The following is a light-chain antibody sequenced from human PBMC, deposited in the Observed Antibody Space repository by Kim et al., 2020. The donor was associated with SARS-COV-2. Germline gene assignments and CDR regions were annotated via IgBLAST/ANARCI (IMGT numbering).Light chain of an antibody. Sequence: SSELTQDPAVSVAFGQTVRITCQGDSLRSYYATWYQQKPGQAPILVIYGTNNRPSGIPDRFSGSSSGNTASLTITRTQARDEADYYCNSRASNDNVVFGG. CDR3: NSRASNDNVV. CDR2: GTN. J-gene: IGLJ2*01. CDR1: SLRSYY. V-gene: IGLV3-19*01.